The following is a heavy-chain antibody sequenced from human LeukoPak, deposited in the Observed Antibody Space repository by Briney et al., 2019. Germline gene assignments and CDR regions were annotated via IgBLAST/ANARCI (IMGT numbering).Heavy chain of an antibody. CDR1: GFTFSSYG. Sequence: PGRSLRLSCAASGFTFSSYGMHWVRQAPGKGLEWVAVISYDGSNKYYADSVKGRFTISRDNSKNTLYLQMNSLRAEDTAVYYCARDPYYYDSSGHDAFDIWGQGTMVTVSS. CDR3: ARDPYYYDSSGHDAFDI. J-gene: IGHJ3*02. V-gene: IGHV3-30*03. CDR2: ISYDGSNK. D-gene: IGHD3-22*01.